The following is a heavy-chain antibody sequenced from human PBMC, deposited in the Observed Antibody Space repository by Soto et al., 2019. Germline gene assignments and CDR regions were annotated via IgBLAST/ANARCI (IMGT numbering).Heavy chain of an antibody. CDR1: GFTFSSYG. CDR3: ARGTRYGDYYFDY. CDR2: IWYDGSNK. V-gene: IGHV3-33*01. J-gene: IGHJ4*02. Sequence: GGSLRLSCAASGFTFSSYGMHWVRQAPGKGLEWVAVIWYDGSNKYYADSVKGRFTISRDNSKNPLYLQMNSLRAEDTAVYYCARGTRYGDYYFDYWGQGTLVTVSS. D-gene: IGHD4-17*01.